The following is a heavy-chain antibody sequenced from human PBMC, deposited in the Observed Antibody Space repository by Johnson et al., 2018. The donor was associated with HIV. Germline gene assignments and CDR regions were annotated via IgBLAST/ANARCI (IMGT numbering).Heavy chain of an antibody. CDR1: GFTFSRYG. Sequence: QVQLVESGGGVVQPGRSPRLSCAASGFTFSRYGIHWVRQAPGKGLEWVAVISYDGSNKKYADSVKGRFTISRDNSKNTLYLQMNSLRAEETAVYYCAKIRITMIVVVEGVDAFDIWGQGTMVTVSS. V-gene: IGHV3-30*18. CDR3: AKIRITMIVVVEGVDAFDI. CDR2: ISYDGSNK. D-gene: IGHD3-22*01. J-gene: IGHJ3*02.